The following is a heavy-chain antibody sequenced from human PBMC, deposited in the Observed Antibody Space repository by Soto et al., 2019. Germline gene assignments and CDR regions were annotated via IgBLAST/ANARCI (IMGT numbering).Heavy chain of an antibody. CDR1: GFTFSSYS. J-gene: IGHJ3*02. CDR3: ARDWVVAATPNAFDI. V-gene: IGHV3-21*01. D-gene: IGHD2-15*01. Sequence: GGSLRLSCAASGFTFSSYSMNWVRQAPGKGLEWVSSISSSSSYIYYADSVKGRFTISRDNAKNSLYLQMNSLRAEDTAVYYCARDWVVAATPNAFDIWGQGTMVTVSS. CDR2: ISSSSSYI.